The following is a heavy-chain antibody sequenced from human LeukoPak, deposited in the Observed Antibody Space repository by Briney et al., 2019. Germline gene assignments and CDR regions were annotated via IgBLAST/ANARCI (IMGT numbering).Heavy chain of an antibody. CDR1: GGSFSGYY. Sequence: SETLSLTCAVYGGSFSGYYWHWIRQPPGKGLEWIGEINHSGSTNYNPSLKSRVTISVDTSKNQFSLKLSSVTAADTAVYYCARGGSIVGVSRGDAFDIWGQGTMVTVSS. V-gene: IGHV4-34*01. CDR3: ARGGSIVGVSRGDAFDI. J-gene: IGHJ3*02. D-gene: IGHD1-26*01. CDR2: INHSGST.